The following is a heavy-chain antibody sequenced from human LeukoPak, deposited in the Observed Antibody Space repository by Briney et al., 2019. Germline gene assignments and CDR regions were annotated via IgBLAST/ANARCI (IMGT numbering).Heavy chain of an antibody. Sequence: ASVKVSCKASGYTFTGYYMHWVRQAPGQGLEWMGWINPNSGGTNYAQKFQGRVTMTRDTSISTAYMELSRLRSDDTAVYYCARVYSDFYYYFDYWGQGTLVTVSS. D-gene: IGHD3-22*01. CDR1: GYTFTGYY. V-gene: IGHV1-2*02. CDR3: ARVYSDFYYYFDY. CDR2: INPNSGGT. J-gene: IGHJ4*02.